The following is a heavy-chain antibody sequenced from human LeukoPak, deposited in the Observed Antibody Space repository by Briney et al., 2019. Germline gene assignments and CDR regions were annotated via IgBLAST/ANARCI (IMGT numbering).Heavy chain of an antibody. CDR1: GFTFSSYW. D-gene: IGHD5-24*01. CDR3: ARGRRRMQVEVATIMNY. Sequence: GGSLRLSCAASGFTFSSYWMHWVRQAPGKGLVWVSRINSDGSSTSYADSVKGRFTISRDNAKNTLYLQMNSLRAEDTAVYYCARGRRRMQVEVATIMNYWGQGTLVTVSS. CDR2: INSDGSST. J-gene: IGHJ4*02. V-gene: IGHV3-74*01.